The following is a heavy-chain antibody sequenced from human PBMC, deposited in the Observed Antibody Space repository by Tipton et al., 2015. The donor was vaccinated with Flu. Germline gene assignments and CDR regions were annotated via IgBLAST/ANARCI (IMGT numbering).Heavy chain of an antibody. D-gene: IGHD1-26*01. CDR3: AKDLREQRWTNYFDS. V-gene: IGHV3-30*18. CDR2: ISYDGNAV. J-gene: IGHJ4*02. CDR1: GFTLSNFG. Sequence: SLRLSCAASGFTLSNFGMHWVRQAPGKGLEWVAMISYDGNAVYYADSVKGRFTISRDSSKNTLYLQMYSLRGEDTAVYFCAKDLREQRWTNYFDSWGQGTVVTVSS.